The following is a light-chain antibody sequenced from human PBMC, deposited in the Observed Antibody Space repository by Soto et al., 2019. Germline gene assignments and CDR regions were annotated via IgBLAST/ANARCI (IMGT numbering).Light chain of an antibody. V-gene: IGKV1-5*03. J-gene: IGKJ1*01. CDR1: QTISSW. CDR2: KAS. Sequence: DIQMTQSPSTLSGSVGDRVTITCRASQTISSWLAWYQQKPGKAPKLLIYKASTLKSGVPSRFSGSGSGTESNLTISSMHPDDFATYYCQHYNSYSEAFGQGTTVDIK. CDR3: QHYNSYSEA.